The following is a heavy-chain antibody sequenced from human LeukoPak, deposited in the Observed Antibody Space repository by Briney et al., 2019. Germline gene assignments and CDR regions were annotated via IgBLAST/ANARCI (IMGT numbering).Heavy chain of an antibody. CDR3: ASDDSVHAFDI. CDR2: IYYSGST. CDR1: GGSLSSYY. Sequence: SETLSLTCTVSGGSLSSYYWSWIRQPPGKGLEWIGYIYYSGSTNYNPSLKSRVTISVDTSKNQFSLKLSSVTAADTAVYYCASDDSVHAFDIWGQGTMVTVSS. D-gene: IGHD2-21*01. J-gene: IGHJ3*02. V-gene: IGHV4-59*01.